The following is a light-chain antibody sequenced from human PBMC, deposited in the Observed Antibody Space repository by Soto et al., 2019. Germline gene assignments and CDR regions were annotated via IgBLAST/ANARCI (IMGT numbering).Light chain of an antibody. J-gene: IGLJ3*02. Sequence: QSALTQPRSVSGSPGQSVTISCTGTSSDIGFYNYVSWYQQHPGKAPKLMIYDVSQRPSGVPGRFSASKSGNTASLTISGLRTEDEADYYCCSYAGSYTFVFGGGTQLTVL. CDR3: CSYAGSYTFV. CDR2: DVS. V-gene: IGLV2-11*01. CDR1: SSDIGFYNY.